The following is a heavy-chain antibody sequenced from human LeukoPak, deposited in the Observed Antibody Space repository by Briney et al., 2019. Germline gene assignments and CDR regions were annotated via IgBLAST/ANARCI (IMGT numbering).Heavy chain of an antibody. V-gene: IGHV1-46*01. Sequence: ASVNVSCKASGYTFTSYSMHWVRQAPGQGLEWVGIINPSGGSTSYAQKFQGRVTLTRDTSTSTVYMEMSSLRSEDTAVYYCARHAGMDVWGQGTTVTVSS. CDR1: GYTFTSYS. CDR3: ARHAGMDV. J-gene: IGHJ6*02. CDR2: INPSGGST.